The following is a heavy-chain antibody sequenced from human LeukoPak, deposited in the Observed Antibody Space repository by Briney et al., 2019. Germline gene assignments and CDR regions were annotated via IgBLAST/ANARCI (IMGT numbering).Heavy chain of an antibody. Sequence: ASVKVSCKASGYTFTSYDINWVRQATGQGLEWMGWMNPNSGNTGYAQKFQGRVTMTRNTSISTAYMELSSPRSEDTAVYYCARGGGWELPHDYWGQGTLVTVSS. V-gene: IGHV1-8*01. CDR3: ARGGGWELPHDY. CDR1: GYTFTSYD. J-gene: IGHJ4*02. D-gene: IGHD1-26*01. CDR2: MNPNSGNT.